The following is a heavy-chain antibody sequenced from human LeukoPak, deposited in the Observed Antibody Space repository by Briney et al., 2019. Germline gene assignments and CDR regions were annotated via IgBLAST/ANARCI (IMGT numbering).Heavy chain of an antibody. Sequence: GGSLRLSCAASGFTFTNHWMNWVRQAPGKGLVWVSRIRPDGRETNHADSVKGRFTISRDNAKHTLYLQMNRLVDEGTAVYCSGRDDGLGWGSDDYWGQGVLVTVSS. CDR1: GFTFTNHW. J-gene: IGHJ4*02. V-gene: IGHV3-74*01. CDR3: GRDDGLGWGSDDY. D-gene: IGHD3-16*01. CDR2: IRPDGRET.